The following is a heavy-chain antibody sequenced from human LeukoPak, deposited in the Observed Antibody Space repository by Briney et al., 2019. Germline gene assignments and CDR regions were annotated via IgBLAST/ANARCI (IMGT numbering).Heavy chain of an antibody. CDR2: IYHSGST. V-gene: IGHV4-30-2*01. CDR3: ASSYYDFWSGYSVGYFDY. J-gene: IGHJ4*02. D-gene: IGHD3-3*01. Sequence: SETLSLTCTVSGGSISSGGYYWSWIRQPPGKGLEWIGYIYHSGSTYYNPSLKSRVTISVDRSKNQFSLKLSSVTAADTAVYYCASSYYDFWSGYSVGYFDYWGQGTLVTVSS. CDR1: GGSISSGGYY.